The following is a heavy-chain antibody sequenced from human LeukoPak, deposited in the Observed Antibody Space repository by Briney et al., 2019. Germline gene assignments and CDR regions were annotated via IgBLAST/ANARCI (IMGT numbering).Heavy chain of an antibody. CDR3: ASLRYSSSWYWFDP. D-gene: IGHD6-13*01. V-gene: IGHV4-39*07. J-gene: IGHJ5*02. CDR1: GDSISSSSSY. Sequence: SETLSLTCTVSGDSISSSSSYWGWIRQPPGEGLEWIGSIYYSGSTNYNPSLKSRVTISVDTSKNQFSLNLSSVTAADTAVYYCASLRYSSSWYWFDPWGQGTLVTVSS. CDR2: IYYSGST.